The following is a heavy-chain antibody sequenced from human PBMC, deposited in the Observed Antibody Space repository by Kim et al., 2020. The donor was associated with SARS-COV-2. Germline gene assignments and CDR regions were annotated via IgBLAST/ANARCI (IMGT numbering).Heavy chain of an antibody. V-gene: IGHV7-4-1*02. J-gene: IGHJ6*03. CDR2: INTNTGNP. Sequence: ASVKVSCKASGYTFTSYAMNWVRQAPGQGLEWMGWINTNTGNPTYAQGFTGRFVFSLDTSVSTAYLQISSLKAEDTAVYYCARMLPTTIVGVVIPIYYMDVWGKGTTVTVAS. CDR1: GYTFTSYA. CDR3: ARMLPTTIVGVVIPIYYMDV. D-gene: IGHD3-3*01.